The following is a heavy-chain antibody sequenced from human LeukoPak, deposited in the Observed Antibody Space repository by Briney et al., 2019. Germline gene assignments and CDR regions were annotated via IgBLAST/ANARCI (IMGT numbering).Heavy chain of an antibody. CDR3: AKDGEWRYYGSGSRPYYYYYMDV. D-gene: IGHD3-10*01. J-gene: IGHJ6*03. Sequence: GGSLRLSCAASGFTFSSYAMSWVRQAPGKGLEWVSAISGSGGSTYYADSVKGRFTISRDNSKNTLYLQMNSLRAEDTAVYYCAKDGEWRYYGSGSRPYYYYYMDVWGKGTTVTVSS. CDR2: ISGSGGST. CDR1: GFTFSSYA. V-gene: IGHV3-23*01.